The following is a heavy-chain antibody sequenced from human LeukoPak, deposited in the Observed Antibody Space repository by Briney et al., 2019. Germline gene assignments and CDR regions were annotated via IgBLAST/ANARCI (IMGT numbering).Heavy chain of an antibody. CDR2: ISAYNGNT. J-gene: IGHJ4*02. V-gene: IGHV1-18*01. CDR3: ARDNMPRIAAAGSGGT. Sequence: GASVKVFCKASGYTFTSYGISWVRQAPGQGLEWMGWISAYNGNTNYAQKLQGRVTMTTDTSTSTAYMELRSLRSDDTAVYYCARDNMPRIAAAGSGGTWGQGTLVTVSS. D-gene: IGHD6-13*01. CDR1: GYTFTSYG.